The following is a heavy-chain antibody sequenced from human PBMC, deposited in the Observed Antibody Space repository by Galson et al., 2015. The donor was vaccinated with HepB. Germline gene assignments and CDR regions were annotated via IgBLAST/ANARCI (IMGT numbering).Heavy chain of an antibody. V-gene: IGHV3-66*01. CDR1: GFTVSSNY. Sequence: SLRLSCAASGFTVSSNYMSWVRQAPGKGLEWVSVIYSGGSTYYADSVKGRFTISRDNSKNTLYLQMNSLRAEDTAVYYCARVSVLISDFWSGYYNNYYYYYMDVWGKGTTVTVSS. CDR3: ARVSVLISDFWSGYYNNYYYYYMDV. J-gene: IGHJ6*03. D-gene: IGHD3-3*01. CDR2: IYSGGST.